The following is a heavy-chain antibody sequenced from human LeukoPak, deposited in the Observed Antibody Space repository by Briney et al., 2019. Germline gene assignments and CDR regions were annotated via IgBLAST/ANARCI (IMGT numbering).Heavy chain of an antibody. J-gene: IGHJ4*02. Sequence: GGSLRLSCAASGFTFSSYSMNWVRQAPGKGLGWVSSISSSSSYIYYADSVKGRFTISRDNAKNSLYLQMNSLRAEDTAVYYCARDRGIAVAGTGNSFDYWGQGTLVTVSS. V-gene: IGHV3-21*01. CDR1: GFTFSSYS. D-gene: IGHD6-19*01. CDR2: ISSSSSYI. CDR3: ARDRGIAVAGTGNSFDY.